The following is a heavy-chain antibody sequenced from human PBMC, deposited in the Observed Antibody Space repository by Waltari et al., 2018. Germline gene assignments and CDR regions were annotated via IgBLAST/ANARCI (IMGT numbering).Heavy chain of an antibody. CDR3: VRGLVRGGTNFDF. CDR1: GDSVSGNSVG. Sequence: QVQLQQSGPGLVKPSQTLSLTCAISGDSVSGNSVGWNWIRQYPSRGLEWLGRTYNRSKGYYDYAVSVNSRITINPDTSKNQFSLQLNSVTPEDTAVYYCVRGLVRGGTNFDFWGQGTLVTVSS. CDR2: TYNRSKGYY. J-gene: IGHJ4*02. D-gene: IGHD3-10*01. V-gene: IGHV6-1*01.